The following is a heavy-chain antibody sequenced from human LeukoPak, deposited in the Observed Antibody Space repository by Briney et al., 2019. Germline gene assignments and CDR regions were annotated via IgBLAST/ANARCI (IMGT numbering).Heavy chain of an antibody. D-gene: IGHD3-16*01. CDR3: AKKRGGGYFDY. J-gene: IGHJ4*02. V-gene: IGHV3-23*01. CDR1: GFTFSTYA. Sequence: GGSLRLSCVASGFTFSTYAMSCVRQAPGKGLEWVSGIGAAGSGTYYADSVKGRFTISRDNSKNTLYLQMNSLRAEDTAVYYCAKKRGGGYFDYWGQGILVTVSS. CDR2: IGAAGSGT.